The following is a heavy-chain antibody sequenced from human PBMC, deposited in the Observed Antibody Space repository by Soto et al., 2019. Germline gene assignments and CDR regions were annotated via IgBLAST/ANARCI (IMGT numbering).Heavy chain of an antibody. V-gene: IGHV3-33*01. CDR3: AGQDYYDILTGWPRDYYYYGMDV. Sequence: QVQLVESGGGVVQPGRSLRLSCAASGFTFSSYGMHWVRQAPGKGLEWVAVIWYDGSNKYYADSVKGRFTISRDNSKNTLYLQMNSLRAEDTAVYYCAGQDYYDILTGWPRDYYYYGMDVWGQGTTVTVSS. D-gene: IGHD3-9*01. CDR2: IWYDGSNK. CDR1: GFTFSSYG. J-gene: IGHJ6*02.